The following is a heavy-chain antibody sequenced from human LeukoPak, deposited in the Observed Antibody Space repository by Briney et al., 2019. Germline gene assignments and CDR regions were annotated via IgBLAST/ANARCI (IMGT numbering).Heavy chain of an antibody. J-gene: IGHJ4*02. CDR2: ISAYNGTT. V-gene: IGHV1-18*01. CDR3: ASDEEGYSSGLGYY. D-gene: IGHD6-19*01. Sequence: ASVKVSCKASGYTFTSYGISWVRQAPGQGLEWMGWISAYNGTTNYAQKLQGRVTMTTDTSTSTAYMELRSLRSDDTAVYYCASDEEGYSSGLGYYWGQGTLVTVSS. CDR1: GYTFTSYG.